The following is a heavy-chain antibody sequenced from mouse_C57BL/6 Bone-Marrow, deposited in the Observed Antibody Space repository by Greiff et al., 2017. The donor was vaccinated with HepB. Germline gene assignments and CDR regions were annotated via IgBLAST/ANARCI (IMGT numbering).Heavy chain of an antibody. D-gene: IGHD3-2*02. Sequence: QVQLQQSGAELVRPGTSVKVSCKASGYAFTNYLIEWVKQRPGQGLEWIGVINPGSGGTNYNEKFKGKATLTADKSSSTAYMQLSSLTSEDSAVYFCARGRSGDRFAYWGQGTLVTVSA. V-gene: IGHV1-54*01. J-gene: IGHJ3*01. CDR3: ARGRSGDRFAY. CDR1: GYAFTNYL. CDR2: INPGSGGT.